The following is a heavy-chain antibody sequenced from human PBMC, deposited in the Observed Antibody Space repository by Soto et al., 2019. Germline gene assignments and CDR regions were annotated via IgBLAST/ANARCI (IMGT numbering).Heavy chain of an antibody. CDR3: ARWGTTGGLDV. Sequence: ESGGGVVQPGTSLRLSCVGSGFTFRSYVIHWVRQAPGKGLEWVALTSYDGSNNFYGDSVTGRFTISRDNSRNTVELQMDSLRLEDTALYYCARWGTTGGLDVWGQGTLVSVSS. CDR2: TSYDGSNN. D-gene: IGHD3-16*01. CDR1: GFTFRSYV. J-gene: IGHJ4*02. V-gene: IGHV3-33*05.